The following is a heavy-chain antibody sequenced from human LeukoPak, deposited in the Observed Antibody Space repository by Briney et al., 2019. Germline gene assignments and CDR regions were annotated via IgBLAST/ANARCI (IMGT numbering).Heavy chain of an antibody. CDR1: GYTLTGYH. Sequence: ASVKASSKASGYTLTGYHLHLVRQAPGQGLEWMGWINSDSGGTTYAQKFQGRVTMTRDTYISTAYMERSRLRSDDTAVYYCARVGFDYYDSSGFWGQGTLVTVSS. D-gene: IGHD3-22*01. CDR3: ARVGFDYYDSSGF. J-gene: IGHJ4*02. CDR2: INSDSGGT. V-gene: IGHV1-2*02.